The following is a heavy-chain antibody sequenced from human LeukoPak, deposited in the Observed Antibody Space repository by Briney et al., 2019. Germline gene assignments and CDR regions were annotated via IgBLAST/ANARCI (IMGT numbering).Heavy chain of an antibody. CDR3: ARTYDSSGYYVY. CDR2: ISGSGGST. V-gene: IGHV3-23*01. J-gene: IGHJ4*02. D-gene: IGHD3-22*01. Sequence: QPGGSLRLSCAASGFTFSGYAMSWVRQAPGKGLEWVSAISGSGGSTYYADSVKGRFTISRDNSKNTLYLQMNSLRAEDTAVYYCARTYDSSGYYVYWGQGTLVTVSS. CDR1: GFTFSGYA.